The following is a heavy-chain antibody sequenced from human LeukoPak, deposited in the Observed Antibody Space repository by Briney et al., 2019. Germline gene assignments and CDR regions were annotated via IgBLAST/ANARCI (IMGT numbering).Heavy chain of an antibody. CDR2: MNPNSGNT. V-gene: IGHV1-8*03. J-gene: IGHJ6*03. Sequence: ASVRVSFKACGYTFTSYDIKWVRQATGQGLEWMGWMNPNSGNTGYAQKFQGRVTITRNTSISTAYMELSSLRSEDTAVYYCARITGGYYDFWSGWRVTGYYYYMDVWGKGTTVTVSS. CDR3: ARITGGYYDFWSGWRVTGYYYYMDV. D-gene: IGHD3-3*01. CDR1: GYTFTSYD.